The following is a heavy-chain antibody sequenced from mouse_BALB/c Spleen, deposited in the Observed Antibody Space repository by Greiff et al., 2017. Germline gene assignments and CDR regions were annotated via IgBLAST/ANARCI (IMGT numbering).Heavy chain of an antibody. CDR2: ISSGSSTI. D-gene: IGHD2-14*01. V-gene: IGHV5-17*02. CDR3: ARDYRYGAMDY. Sequence: EVMLVESGGGLVQPGGSRKLSCAASGFTFSSFGMHWVRQAPEKGLEWVAYISSGSSTIYYADTVKGRFTISRDNPKNTLFLQMTSLRSEDTAMYYCARDYRYGAMDYWGQGTSVTVSS. J-gene: IGHJ4*01. CDR1: GFTFSSFG.